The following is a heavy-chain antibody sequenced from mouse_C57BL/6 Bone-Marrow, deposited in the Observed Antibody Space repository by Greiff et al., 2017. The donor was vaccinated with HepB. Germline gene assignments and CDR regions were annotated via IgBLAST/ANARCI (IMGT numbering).Heavy chain of an antibody. CDR2: IDPSDSYT. CDR3: ARRGGNYGFAY. CDR1: GYTFTSYW. J-gene: IGHJ3*01. Sequence: QVQLQQSGAELVKPGASVKLSCKASGYTFTSYWMQWVKQRPGQGLEWIGEIDPSDSYTNYNQKFKGKATLTVDTSSSTAYMQLSSLTSEDSAVYYCARRGGNYGFAYWGQGTLVTVSA. V-gene: IGHV1-50*01. D-gene: IGHD2-1*01.